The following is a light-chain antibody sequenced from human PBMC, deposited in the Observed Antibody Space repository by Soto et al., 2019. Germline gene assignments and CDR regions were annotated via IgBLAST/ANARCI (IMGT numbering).Light chain of an antibody. CDR2: AAS. CDR3: QQSYSTPRT. V-gene: IGKV1-39*01. J-gene: IGKJ1*01. Sequence: DLHLTQSPSSLSASVGDRVAITCRASQSISSYLNWYQQKPGKAPKLLIYAASSLQSGVPSRFSGSGSGTDFTLTISSLQPEDFATYYCQQSYSTPRTFGQGTKQDIK. CDR1: QSISSY.